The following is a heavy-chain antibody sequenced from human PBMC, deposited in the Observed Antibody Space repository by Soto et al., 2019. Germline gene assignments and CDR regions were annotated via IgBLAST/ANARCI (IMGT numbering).Heavy chain of an antibody. CDR2: IWYDGSNK. D-gene: IGHD1-26*01. CDR1: VFTFSSYG. J-gene: IGHJ5*02. CDR3: ARGYIVGATIGWFDP. Sequence: GGSLRLSCAASVFTFSSYGMHWVRQAPGKGLEWVAVIWYDGSNKYYADSVKGRFTISRDNSKDTLYLQMNSLRAEDTAVYYCARGYIVGATIGWFDPWGQGTLVTVSS. V-gene: IGHV3-33*01.